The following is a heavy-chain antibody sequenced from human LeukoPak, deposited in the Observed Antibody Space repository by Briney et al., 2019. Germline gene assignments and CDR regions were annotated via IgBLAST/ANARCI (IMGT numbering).Heavy chain of an antibody. CDR1: GYTFTSYG. J-gene: IGHJ5*02. D-gene: IGHD5-18*01. CDR2: IVTNTGNP. V-gene: IGHV7-4-1*02. Sequence: ASVKVSCKASGYTFTSYGISWVRQAPGQGLEWMGWIVTNTGNPTYAQGFTGRFVFSLDNSINTAYLQINSLKAEDTAMYYCAREVSTLAEAMDRFDPWGQGTLVTVSS. CDR3: AREVSTLAEAMDRFDP.